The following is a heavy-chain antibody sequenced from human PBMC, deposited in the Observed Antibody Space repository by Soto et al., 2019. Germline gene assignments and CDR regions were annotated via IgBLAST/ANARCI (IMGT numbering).Heavy chain of an antibody. J-gene: IGHJ6*02. CDR3: ATPGAYGGPSYGMDV. CDR1: GYTFTYRY. CDR2: ITGLNGDT. D-gene: IGHD3-10*01. V-gene: IGHV1-45*02. Sequence: QMPLVQSGAEVKKTGSSVKVSCTAPGYTFTYRYLHWVRQAPGQALEWMGWITGLNGDTNFAQKFQGRVTITRDRSMTTASMELSSLTSDDTGIYYCATPGAYGGPSYGMDVWGQGTSVTVSS.